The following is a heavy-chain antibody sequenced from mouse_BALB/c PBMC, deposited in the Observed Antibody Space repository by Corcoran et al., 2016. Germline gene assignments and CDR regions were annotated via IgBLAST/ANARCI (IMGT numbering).Heavy chain of an antibody. D-gene: IGHD3-1*01. CDR1: GFSLSTSGMG. CDR3: ARRSSGAPYYAMDY. Sequence: QVTLKESGPGILQPSQTLSLTCSFSGFSLSTSGMGVSWIRQPSGKGLEWLAHIYWDDDKRYNPSLKNRLTISKDTSRNQVFLKITSVDTADTATYYCARRSSGAPYYAMDYWGQGTSVTVSS. J-gene: IGHJ4*01. CDR2: IYWDDDK. V-gene: IGHV8-12*01.